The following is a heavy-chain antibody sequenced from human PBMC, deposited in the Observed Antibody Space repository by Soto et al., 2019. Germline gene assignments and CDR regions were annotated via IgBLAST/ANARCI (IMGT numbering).Heavy chain of an antibody. CDR1: GGTFSSYA. CDR3: ARDLKWYFDL. V-gene: IGHV1-69*01. Sequence: ASVKGSCKASGGTFSSYAISWVRQAPGQGLEWMGGIIPIFGTANYAQKFQGRATITADESTSTAYMELSSLRSEDTAVYYCARDLKWYFDLWGRGTLVTVSS. J-gene: IGHJ2*01. CDR2: IIPIFGTA. D-gene: IGHD3-9*01.